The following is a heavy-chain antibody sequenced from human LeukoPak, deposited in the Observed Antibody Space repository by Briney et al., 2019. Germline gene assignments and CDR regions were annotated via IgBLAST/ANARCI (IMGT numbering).Heavy chain of an antibody. V-gene: IGHV3-23*01. D-gene: IGHD3-3*01. CDR1: GFTFINHA. J-gene: IGHJ4*02. Sequence: PGGSLRLSCAASGFTFINHAMTWVRQAPGKGLEWVSAIGGSGGVTYYADSVRGRLTISRDNSKNTLYLQMNSLRADDTAVYYCAKDHNDFWSGYPPNWGQGTLVTVSS. CDR3: AKDHNDFWSGYPPN. CDR2: IGGSGGVT.